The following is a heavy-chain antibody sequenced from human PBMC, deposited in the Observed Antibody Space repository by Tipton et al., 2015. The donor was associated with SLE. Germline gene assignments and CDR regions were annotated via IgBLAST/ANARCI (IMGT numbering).Heavy chain of an antibody. CDR1: GGTFSSYA. Sequence: QSGPEVKKPGSSVKVSCKASGGTFSSYAVSWVRQAPGQGLEWMGGIIPIFGAANYAQKFQGRVTITADESTSTAYMDLSSLRSEDTAVYYCVRDLGSNYEYNHYYGLDVWGQGTTVTVSS. J-gene: IGHJ6*02. CDR3: VRDLGSNYEYNHYYGLDV. CDR2: IIPIFGAA. V-gene: IGHV1-69*01. D-gene: IGHD4-11*01.